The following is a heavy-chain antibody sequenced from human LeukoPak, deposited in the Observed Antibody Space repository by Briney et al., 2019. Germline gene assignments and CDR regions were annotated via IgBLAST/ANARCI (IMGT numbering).Heavy chain of an antibody. Sequence: ASVKVSCKASGYTFIDYYIHWVRQAPGQGLEWMGIINPSGGSTTYTQKFQGRVTMTRDMSTSTVYMEVSSLRSEDTAVYYCVTVDYYDSSNYYYGGYWAQGTLVTVSS. V-gene: IGHV1-46*01. CDR2: INPSGGST. CDR1: GYTFIDYY. D-gene: IGHD3-22*01. J-gene: IGHJ4*02. CDR3: VTVDYYDSSNYYYGGY.